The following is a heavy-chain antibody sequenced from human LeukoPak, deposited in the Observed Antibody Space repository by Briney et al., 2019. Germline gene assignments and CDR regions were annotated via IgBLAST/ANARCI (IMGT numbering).Heavy chain of an antibody. CDR3: ARGAYSSSSWKPSSLDY. CDR1: GGSISSSSYY. D-gene: IGHD6-6*01. CDR2: IYYSGST. V-gene: IGHV4-39*07. Sequence: SETLSLTCTVSGGSISSSSYYWGWIRQPPGKGLEWIGSIYYSGSTYYNPSLKSRVTISVDTSKNQFSLKLRSVTAADTAVYYCARGAYSSSSWKPSSLDYWGQGTLVTVSS. J-gene: IGHJ4*02.